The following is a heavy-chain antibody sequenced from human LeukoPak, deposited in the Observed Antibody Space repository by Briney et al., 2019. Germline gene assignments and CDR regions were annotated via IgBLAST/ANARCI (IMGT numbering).Heavy chain of an antibody. J-gene: IGHJ4*02. V-gene: IGHV3-48*03. CDR2: ISSSGSTI. Sequence: GGSLRLSCAASGFTFSSYEMNWVRQAPGKGLEWVSYISSSGSTIYYADSVKGRFTISRDNAKNSLYLQMNSLRAEDTAVYYCARGRCSGGSCYKFDYWGQGTLVTVSS. CDR1: GFTFSSYE. D-gene: IGHD2-15*01. CDR3: ARGRCSGGSCYKFDY.